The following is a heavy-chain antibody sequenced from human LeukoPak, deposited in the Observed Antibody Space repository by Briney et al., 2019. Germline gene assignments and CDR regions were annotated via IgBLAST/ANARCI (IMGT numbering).Heavy chain of an antibody. CDR1: GFTFSSYA. V-gene: IGHV3-23*01. CDR2: ISGSGGST. J-gene: IGHJ4*02. Sequence: GGSLRLSCAASGFTFSSYAMSWVRQAPGKGLEWVSAISGSGGSTYYADSVKGRFTISRDNSKNTQYLQMNSLRAEDTAVYYCARDSGWYPQFEFDYWGQGTLVTVSS. D-gene: IGHD6-19*01. CDR3: ARDSGWYPQFEFDY.